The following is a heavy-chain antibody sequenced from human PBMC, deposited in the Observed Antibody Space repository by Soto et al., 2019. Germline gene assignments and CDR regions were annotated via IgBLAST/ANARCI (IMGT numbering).Heavy chain of an antibody. CDR1: GGSVSSGSYY. V-gene: IGHV4-61*01. Sequence: SETLSLTCTVSGGSVSSGSYYWSWIRQPPGKGLEWIGYIYYSGSTNYNPSLKSRVTISVDTSKNQFSLKLSSVTTADTAVYYCATYGDPRQYYYYYYMDVWGKGTTVTVSS. CDR3: ATYGDPRQYYYYYYMDV. CDR2: IYYSGST. J-gene: IGHJ6*03. D-gene: IGHD4-17*01.